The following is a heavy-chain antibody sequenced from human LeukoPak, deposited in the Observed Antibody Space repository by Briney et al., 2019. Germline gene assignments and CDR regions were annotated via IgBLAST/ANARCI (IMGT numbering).Heavy chain of an antibody. CDR3: ARGTYSSGWTIDY. D-gene: IGHD6-19*01. J-gene: IGHJ4*02. CDR1: GFTFSSYS. CDR2: ISSSSSYI. Sequence: GGSLRLSCAASGFTFSSYSMNWVRQAPGKGLEWVSSISSSSSYIYYADSVKGRFTISRDNAKNSLYLQMNSLRAEDTAVYYCARGTYSSGWTIDYWGLGTLVTVSS. V-gene: IGHV3-21*01.